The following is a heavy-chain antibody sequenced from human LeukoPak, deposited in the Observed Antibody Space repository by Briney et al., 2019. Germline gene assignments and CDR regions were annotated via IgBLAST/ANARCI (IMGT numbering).Heavy chain of an antibody. D-gene: IGHD6-6*01. Sequence: GASVKVSCKASGYTFSNHYIHWVRQAPGQGLEWLGMIYPSGGSTNYAQKFQHRFTMTSDMSTSTVYMQLSGLTSADTTFLYCARENSSSSFDYWGQGTLVTVSS. CDR2: IYPSGGST. CDR1: GYTFSNHY. CDR3: ARENSSSSFDY. J-gene: IGHJ4*02. V-gene: IGHV1-46*01.